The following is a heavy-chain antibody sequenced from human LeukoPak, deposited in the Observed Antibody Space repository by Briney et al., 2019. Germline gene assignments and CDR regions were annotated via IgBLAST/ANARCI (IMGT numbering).Heavy chain of an antibody. V-gene: IGHV3-33*08. Sequence: GGSLRLSCAASGFTFSSYAMSWVRQAPGKGLEWVAVIWSNGDNKYYADSVRGRFTIARDTSRNTLFLQMNSLRAEDTAVYYCARESSRWNNGDWFDPWGRGTLVTVSS. CDR3: ARESSRWNNGDWFDP. J-gene: IGHJ5*02. D-gene: IGHD1/OR15-1a*01. CDR1: GFTFSSYA. CDR2: IWSNGDNK.